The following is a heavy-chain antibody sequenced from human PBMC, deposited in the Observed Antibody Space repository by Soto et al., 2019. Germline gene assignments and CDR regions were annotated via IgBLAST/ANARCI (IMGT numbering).Heavy chain of an antibody. CDR3: VRTYSSGWYPSYYFDS. V-gene: IGHV4-39*01. D-gene: IGHD6-19*01. CDR1: GGSFSSDNYY. J-gene: IGHJ4*02. CDR2: MYYTGSF. Sequence: PSETLSLTCSVSGGSFSSDNYYWGWIRHPPGEGLEWLGSMYYTGSFHYNPSLKGRVAISVDTSKSRFSLRLTSVTAADTAVYYCVRTYSSGWYPSYYFDSWGPGILVTVCS.